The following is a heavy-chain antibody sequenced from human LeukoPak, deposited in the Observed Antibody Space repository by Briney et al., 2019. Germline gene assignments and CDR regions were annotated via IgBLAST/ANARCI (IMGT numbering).Heavy chain of an antibody. Sequence: GEPLKISCKGAGYSFTNYWIGWVRQMPGKGLEWMGIIYPGDSDTRYSPSFQGQVTMSADKSISTAYLQWSSLKASDTAMYYCARTWAYCSSTSCYGDGMDVWGQGTTVTVSS. V-gene: IGHV5-51*01. CDR1: GYSFTNYW. D-gene: IGHD2-2*01. J-gene: IGHJ6*02. CDR2: IYPGDSDT. CDR3: ARTWAYCSSTSCYGDGMDV.